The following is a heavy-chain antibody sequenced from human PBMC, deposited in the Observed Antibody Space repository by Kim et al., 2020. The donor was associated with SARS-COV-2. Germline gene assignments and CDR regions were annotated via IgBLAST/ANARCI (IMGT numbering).Heavy chain of an antibody. Sequence: ASVKVSCKASGYTFTSYGISWVRQAPGQGLEWMGWISAYNGNTNYAQKLQGRVTMTTDTSTSTAYMELRSLRSDDTAVYYCARRKRAFGVVMCDYWGQGTLVTVSS. J-gene: IGHJ4*02. D-gene: IGHD3-3*01. CDR1: GYTFTSYG. CDR2: ISAYNGNT. CDR3: ARRKRAFGVVMCDY. V-gene: IGHV1-18*01.